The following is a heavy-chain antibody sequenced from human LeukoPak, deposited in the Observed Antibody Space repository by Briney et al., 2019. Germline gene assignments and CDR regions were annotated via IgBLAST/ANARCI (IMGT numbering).Heavy chain of an antibody. CDR3: ARVDPISWSGSPVYYFDY. Sequence: SETLSLTCTVSGYSISSGYFWGWIRQPPGKGLEWIGSIYHSGSTYFNPSLKSRVTISVDTSKNHFSLKLSSVTAADTAVYYCARVDPISWSGSPVYYFDYWGQGTLVTVSS. CDR1: GYSISSGYF. V-gene: IGHV4-38-2*02. J-gene: IGHJ4*02. D-gene: IGHD3-3*01. CDR2: IYHSGST.